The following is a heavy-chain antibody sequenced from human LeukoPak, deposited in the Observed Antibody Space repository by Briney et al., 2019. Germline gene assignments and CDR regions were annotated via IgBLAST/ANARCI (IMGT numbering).Heavy chain of an antibody. CDR1: GYTFIDLW. CDR3: ARLTSEHINWLVWFDP. V-gene: IGHV5-51*01. D-gene: IGHD1-20*01. J-gene: IGHJ5*02. Sequence: GESLKISCQGPGYTFIDLWIAWVRQIPDKGLEWMGVNYSGDSETIYSTSFQGQITVSGDKSISTDYLQWNILKATDRARYVGARLTSEHINWLVWFDPGGQGTLVTVSS. CDR2: NYSGDSET.